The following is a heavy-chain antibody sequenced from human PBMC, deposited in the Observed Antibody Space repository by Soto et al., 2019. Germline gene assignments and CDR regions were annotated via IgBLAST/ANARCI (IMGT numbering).Heavy chain of an antibody. CDR3: AKTRDCSGGSCYSIDY. D-gene: IGHD2-15*01. CDR1: GFTVSGDA. J-gene: IGHJ4*02. Sequence: GGSLRLSCAASGFTVSGDAMSWVRQAPGKGLEWVSAISGSGGNTYYADSVKGRFTISRDNSKNTLYLQMNSLRAEDTAVYYCAKTRDCSGGSCYSIDYWGQGTLVTVSS. V-gene: IGHV3-23*01. CDR2: ISGSGGNT.